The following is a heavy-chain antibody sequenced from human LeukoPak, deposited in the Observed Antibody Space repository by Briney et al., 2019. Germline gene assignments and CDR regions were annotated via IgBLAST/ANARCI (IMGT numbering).Heavy chain of an antibody. J-gene: IGHJ4*02. D-gene: IGHD4-23*01. V-gene: IGHV1-2*06. CDR3: ACWGGGNQGH. CDR1: GYTFTAYY. CDR2: INPNSGDT. Sequence: ASVKVSCKASGYTFTAYYMHWVRQAPGQGLEWMGRINPNSGDTIYAQNFQGRVTVTRDTSISTAYMELSRLGSDDTAVYYCACWGGGNQGHWGQGTVVTVSS.